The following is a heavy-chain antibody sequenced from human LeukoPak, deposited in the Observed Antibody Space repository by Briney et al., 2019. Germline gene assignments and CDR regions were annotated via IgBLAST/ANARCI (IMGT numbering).Heavy chain of an antibody. CDR1: GGSISSSSYY. CDR3: ARSTVVVVAATPFSHDYYYMDV. D-gene: IGHD2-15*01. J-gene: IGHJ6*03. V-gene: IGHV4-39*07. Sequence: SETLSLTCTVSGGSISSSSYYWGWIRQPPGKGLEWIGSIYYSGSTYYNPSLKSRVTISVDTSKNQFSLKLTSVTAADTAVYYCARSTVVVVAATPFSHDYYYMDVWGKGTTVTISS. CDR2: IYYSGST.